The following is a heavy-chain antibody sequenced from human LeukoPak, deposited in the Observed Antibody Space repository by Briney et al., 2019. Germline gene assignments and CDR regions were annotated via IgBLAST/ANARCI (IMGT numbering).Heavy chain of an antibody. CDR1: GFNFNNYD. CDR2: IKFHGHET. CDR3: ARERRDFIGPLNYDFWSGLHYYMDV. D-gene: IGHD3-3*01. V-gene: IGHV3-30*02. Sequence: PGGSLRLSYVVSGFNFNNYDLHWVRPAPGKGLEWEAFIKFHGHETFYADSVEGRFTFSRDNSRNTVYLQMNSLRSEDTAVYYCARERRDFIGPLNYDFWSGLHYYMDVWGKGTTVTVSS. J-gene: IGHJ6*03.